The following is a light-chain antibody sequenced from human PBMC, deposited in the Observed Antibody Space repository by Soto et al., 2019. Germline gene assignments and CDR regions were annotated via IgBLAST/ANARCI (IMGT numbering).Light chain of an antibody. V-gene: IGLV2-14*01. Sequence: QSALTQPASVSGSPGQSITISCTGTSSDVGAYNYVSWYQQHPGKAPKLMIYEVINRPSGVSNRFSGSKSGNTASLTISGLQAEDEADYYCSSYTSSSPLVFGTGTKVTVL. CDR2: EVI. CDR3: SSYTSSSPLV. CDR1: SSDVGAYNY. J-gene: IGLJ1*01.